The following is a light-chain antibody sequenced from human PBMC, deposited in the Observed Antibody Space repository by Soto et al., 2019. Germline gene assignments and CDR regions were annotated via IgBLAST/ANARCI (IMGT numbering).Light chain of an antibody. CDR3: QQRSAWGMYT. J-gene: IGKJ2*01. CDR2: DAS. V-gene: IGKV3-11*01. Sequence: EILLTQSPVILSLSPGERATLSCRASQTIGNYLAWYQQKPGQAPRLLIYDASKRAPGIPARFSGSGSGTDFTLAINSLEPEDFAVYYCQQRSAWGMYTFGQGTRLEI. CDR1: QTIGNY.